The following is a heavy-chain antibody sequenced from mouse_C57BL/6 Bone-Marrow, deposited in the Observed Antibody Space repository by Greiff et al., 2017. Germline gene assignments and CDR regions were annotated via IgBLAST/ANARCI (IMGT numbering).Heavy chain of an antibody. CDR2: IHPNSGGT. CDR3: SSEGSTKTGFAY. CDR1: GYTFTSYW. D-gene: IGHD2-14*01. V-gene: IGHV1-64*01. J-gene: IGHJ3*01. Sequence: QVQLQQPGAELVKPGASVKLSCKASGYTFTSYWMHWVKQRPGQGLEWIGMIHPNSGGTNYNEKFKSKATLTVDKSSSTAYMQLSSLTSEDSAVYYCSSEGSTKTGFAYWGQGTLVTVSA.